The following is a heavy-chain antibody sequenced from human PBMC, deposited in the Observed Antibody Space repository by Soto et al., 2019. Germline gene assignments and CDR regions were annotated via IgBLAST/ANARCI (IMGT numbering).Heavy chain of an antibody. CDR1: GYTFTSYG. Sequence: ASVKVSCKASGYTFTSYGISWVRQAPGQGLEWMGWISAYNGNTNYAQKLQGRVTMTTDTSTSTAYMELRRLRSDDTAVYYCARGVEAYCGGDCYFNWFAPWGQGTLVTVSS. CDR2: ISAYNGNT. V-gene: IGHV1-18*01. J-gene: IGHJ5*02. CDR3: ARGVEAYCGGDCYFNWFAP. D-gene: IGHD2-21*02.